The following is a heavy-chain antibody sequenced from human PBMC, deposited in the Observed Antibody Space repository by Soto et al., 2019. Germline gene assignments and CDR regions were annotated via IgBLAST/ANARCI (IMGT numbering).Heavy chain of an antibody. V-gene: IGHV4-59*08. Sequence: SETLSLTCTVSGGSISSYYWIWIRQPPGKGLEWIGYIYYSGSTNYNPSLKSRVTISVDTSKNQFSLKLSSVTAADTAVYYCARHLDGDYGYYYYYMDVWGKGTTVTVSS. D-gene: IGHD4-17*01. J-gene: IGHJ6*03. CDR2: IYYSGST. CDR3: ARHLDGDYGYYYYYMDV. CDR1: GGSISSYY.